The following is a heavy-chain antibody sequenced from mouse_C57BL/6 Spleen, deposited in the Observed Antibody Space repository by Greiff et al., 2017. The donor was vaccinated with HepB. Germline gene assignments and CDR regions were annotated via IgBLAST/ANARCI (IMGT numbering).Heavy chain of an antibody. Sequence: VQRVESGPELVKPGASVKISCKASGYAFSSSWMNWVKQRPGKGLEWIGRIYPGDGDTNFNGKFKGKATLTADKSSSTAYMQLSSLTSEDSAVYFCASQTGAWFAYWPRDSGHCLC. CDR3: ASQTGAWFAY. J-gene: IGHJ3*01. D-gene: IGHD4-1*01. CDR1: GYAFSSSW. CDR2: IYPGDGDT. V-gene: IGHV1-82*01.